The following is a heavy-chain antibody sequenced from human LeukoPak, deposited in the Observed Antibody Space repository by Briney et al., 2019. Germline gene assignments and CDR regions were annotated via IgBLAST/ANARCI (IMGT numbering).Heavy chain of an antibody. CDR2: IYYSGST. V-gene: IGHV4-59*01. Sequence: SETLSLTCTVSGGSISSYYWSWLRQPPGKGLGWIGYIYYSGSTNYNPSLKSRVTISVDTSKNQFSLKLSSVTAADTAVYYCARDRYDSSGYYSDYWGQGTLVTVSS. CDR3: ARDRYDSSGYYSDY. CDR1: GGSISSYY. D-gene: IGHD3-22*01. J-gene: IGHJ4*02.